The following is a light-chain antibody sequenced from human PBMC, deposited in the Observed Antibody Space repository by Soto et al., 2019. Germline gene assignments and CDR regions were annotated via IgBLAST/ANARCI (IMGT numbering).Light chain of an antibody. J-gene: IGLJ3*02. CDR1: SSNIGSKT. Sequence: QSVLTQPPSTSGTPGQRVTISCSGSSSNIGSKTLNWFRQVPGTAPKLLIYNDNQRPSGVPDRFSGSKSGTSASLAISGLQSVDEADYYCATWDVSLNGRVFGGGTKLTVL. CDR3: ATWDVSLNGRV. CDR2: NDN. V-gene: IGLV1-44*01.